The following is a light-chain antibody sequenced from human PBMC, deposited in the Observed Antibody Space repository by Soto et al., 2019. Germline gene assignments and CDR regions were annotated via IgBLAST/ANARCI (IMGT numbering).Light chain of an antibody. CDR1: QSVRTY. V-gene: IGKV3-11*01. CDR3: QQRNSWPT. J-gene: IGKJ2*01. Sequence: EIVLTQSPATLSLSPGDRATLSCRASQSVRTYLAWYQQKPGQPPRLLIYDSSNRATGIPARFSGSGSGTDFTLTISSLEPEDFAVYYCQQRNSWPTFGQGTKLEIK. CDR2: DSS.